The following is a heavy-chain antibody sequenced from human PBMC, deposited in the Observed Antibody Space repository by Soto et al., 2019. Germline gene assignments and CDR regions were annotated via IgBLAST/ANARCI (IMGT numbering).Heavy chain of an antibody. J-gene: IGHJ6*02. CDR2: IIPIFGTA. D-gene: IGHD2-2*02. CDR1: GGTFSSYA. Sequence: QVQLVQSGAEVKKPGSSVKVSCKASGGTFSSYAISWVRQAPGQGLEWMGGIIPIFGTANYAQKFQGRVTITADESTSTAYMELSSLRSEDTAVYYCATRGTHIVVVPAAIGEDYYYGMDVWGQGTTVTVSS. V-gene: IGHV1-69*01. CDR3: ATRGTHIVVVPAAIGEDYYYGMDV.